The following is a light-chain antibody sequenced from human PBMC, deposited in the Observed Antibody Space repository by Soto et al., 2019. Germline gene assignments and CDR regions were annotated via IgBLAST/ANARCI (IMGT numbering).Light chain of an antibody. Sequence: EIVMTQSPATLSVSPGERATLSCRASQSVSDNLVWYQQKPGQAPRLLIYRSSTRATGIPARFSGSGSGTEFTLTISSLQSDDLALYYCQQHNNWPLTFGGGTKVEIK. V-gene: IGKV3-15*01. J-gene: IGKJ4*01. CDR2: RSS. CDR1: QSVSDN. CDR3: QQHNNWPLT.